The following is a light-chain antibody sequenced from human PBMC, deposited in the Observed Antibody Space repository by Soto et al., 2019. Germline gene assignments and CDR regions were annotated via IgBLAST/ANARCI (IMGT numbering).Light chain of an antibody. CDR2: GPS. CDR3: QQYGGSPPIT. V-gene: IGKV3-20*01. CDR1: QSVSSTY. Sequence: VLTQSPGTLSLSPGERATLSCRASQSVSSTYLAWYQHKPGQAPRLLIYGPSTRATGIPDRFSGSGSGTDFTITISRLEPEDFAVYYCQQYGGSPPITFGQGTRLEIK. J-gene: IGKJ5*01.